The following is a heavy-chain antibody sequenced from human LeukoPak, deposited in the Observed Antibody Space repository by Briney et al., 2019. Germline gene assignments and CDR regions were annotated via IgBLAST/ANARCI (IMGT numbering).Heavy chain of an antibody. CDR1: GYTFTGYY. V-gene: IGHV1-2*02. J-gene: IGHJ4*02. CDR3: ARSYFDSSGYYYDRQFFDY. D-gene: IGHD3-22*01. CDR2: INPNSGGT. Sequence: ASVKVSCKASGYTFTGYYMRWVRQAPGQGLEWMGWINPNSGGTNYAQKFQGRVTMTRDMSTSTVYMELSSLRSEDTAVYYCARSYFDSSGYYYDRQFFDYWGQGTLVTVSS.